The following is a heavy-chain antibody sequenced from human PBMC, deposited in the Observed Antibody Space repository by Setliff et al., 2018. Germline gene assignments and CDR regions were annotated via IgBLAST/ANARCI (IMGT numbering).Heavy chain of an antibody. D-gene: IGHD3-16*01. CDR1: GFTFSNAW. CDR3: AGGREFDY. J-gene: IGHJ4*02. CDR2: INHSEST. Sequence: GSLRLSCAASGFTFSNAWMSWVRQPAGKGLEWIGEINHSESTNYNPSLKSRVTISVDTAKNQFSLKLSSVTAADTAVYYCAGGREFDYWGQGTLVTVSS. V-gene: IGHV4-34*08.